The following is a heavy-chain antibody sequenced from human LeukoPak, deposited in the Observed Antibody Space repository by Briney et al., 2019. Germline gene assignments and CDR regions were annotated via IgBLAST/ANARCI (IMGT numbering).Heavy chain of an antibody. V-gene: IGHV4-34*01. D-gene: IGHD3-10*01. CDR1: GGSFSDYY. CDR2: INHSGSI. CDR3: ARVTRFDRSGELWFDY. J-gene: IGHJ4*02. Sequence: SETLSLTCAVYGGSFSDYYWTWIRQPPGKGLEWIGEINHSGSINYNPSLKSRATISVDRSKNQFSLKLSSVTAADTAVYYCARVTRFDRSGELWFDYWGQGTLVTVSS.